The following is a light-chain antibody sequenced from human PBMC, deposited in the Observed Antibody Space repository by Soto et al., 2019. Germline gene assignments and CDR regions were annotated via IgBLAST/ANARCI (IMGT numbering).Light chain of an antibody. CDR1: SSDVGGYNY. V-gene: IGLV2-14*01. Sequence: QSVLTQPDSVSGSPGQSITISCTGTSSDVGGYNYVSWYQQHPGKAPKLMIYDVSNRPSGVSNRFSGSKSGNTASLTISGLQAEDEDDYYCSSYTSSSTYVFGTGTKLTVL. CDR2: DVS. J-gene: IGLJ1*01. CDR3: SSYTSSSTYV.